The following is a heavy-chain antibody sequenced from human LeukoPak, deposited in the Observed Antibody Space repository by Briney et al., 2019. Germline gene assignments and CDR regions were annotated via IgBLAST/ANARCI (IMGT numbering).Heavy chain of an antibody. D-gene: IGHD4/OR15-4a*01. J-gene: IGHJ4*02. V-gene: IGHV3-23*01. CDR3: AKKAQYDGHYPLDY. CDR2: TSDRGDYT. Sequence: GGSLRLSCAASGFTFSSYAMSWVRQAPGKGLEWVSGTSDRGDYTYYADSVKGRFTISRDTSKNTLYLQMNSLRAEDTALYFCAKKAQYDGHYPLDYWGQGTLVTVSA. CDR1: GFTFSSYA.